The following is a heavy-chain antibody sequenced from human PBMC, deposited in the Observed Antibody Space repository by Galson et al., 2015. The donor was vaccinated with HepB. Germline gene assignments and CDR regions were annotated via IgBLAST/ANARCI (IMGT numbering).Heavy chain of an antibody. Sequence: SLRLSCAASGFTVSSNYMSWVRQAPGKGLEWVSVIYSGGSTYYADSVKGRFTISRDNSKNTLYLQMNSLRAEDTAVYYCARLANDYTSYFDYWGQGTLVTVSS. CDR1: GFTVSSNY. J-gene: IGHJ4*02. CDR2: IYSGGST. V-gene: IGHV3-66*02. D-gene: IGHD4-11*01. CDR3: ARLANDYTSYFDY.